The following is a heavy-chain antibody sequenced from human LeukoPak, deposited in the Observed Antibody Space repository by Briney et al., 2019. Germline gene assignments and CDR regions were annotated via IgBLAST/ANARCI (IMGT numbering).Heavy chain of an antibody. V-gene: IGHV1-46*01. D-gene: IGHD1-26*01. J-gene: IGHJ4*02. CDR1: GYTFTSYY. CDR2: INPSGGST. Sequence: ASVKVSCKASGYTFTSYYMHWVRQAPGQGLEWMGIINPSGGSTSYAQKFQGRVTMTRDTSTSTVYMELSSLRSEDTAVYYCARDLRLRENCGNYPQTSLGFDFWGQGTLVTVSS. CDR3: ARDLRLRENCGNYPQTSLGFDF.